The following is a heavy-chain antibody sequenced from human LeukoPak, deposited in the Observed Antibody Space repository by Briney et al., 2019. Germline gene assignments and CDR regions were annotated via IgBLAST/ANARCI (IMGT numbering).Heavy chain of an antibody. Sequence: ASVKISCKASGYTFTDYYIHWVRQAPGHGLEWMGWMNPNIGNTGYAQKFQGRVTMTRNTSISTAYMELSSLRSEDTAVYYCARGSPKLGIILGYWGQGTLVTVSS. CDR1: GYTFTDYY. CDR2: MNPNIGNT. D-gene: IGHD7-27*01. J-gene: IGHJ4*02. CDR3: ARGSPKLGIILGY. V-gene: IGHV1-8*02.